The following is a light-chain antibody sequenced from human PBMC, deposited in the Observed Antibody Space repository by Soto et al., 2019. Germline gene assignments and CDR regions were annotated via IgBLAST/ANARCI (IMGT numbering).Light chain of an antibody. CDR2: SDD. V-gene: IGLV1-44*01. CDR3: ASWEDSLNGWV. Sequence: QSVLTQPPSASGTPGQRVTISCSGSSSNVGSNTVSWCQQLPGTAPKVLIYSDDQRPSGVPDRFSGSRSGSSASLAISGLQSGDEADYYCASWEDSLNGWVIGGGTKLTVL. J-gene: IGLJ3*02. CDR1: SSNVGSNT.